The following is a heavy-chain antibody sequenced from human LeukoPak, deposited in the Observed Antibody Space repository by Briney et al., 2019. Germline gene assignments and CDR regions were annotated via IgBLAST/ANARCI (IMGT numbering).Heavy chain of an antibody. CDR1: GASINNYY. V-gene: IGHV4-4*07. J-gene: IGHJ3*02. D-gene: IGHD2-8*01. CDR3: AKTPGRKIASGVAFDI. CDR2: IYTSGST. Sequence: PSETLSLTCTVSGASINNYYWSWIRQPAGKGLEWIGRIYTSGSTNYNPSLKSRVSMSVDTSTNQFSLKLYSVTTADTAVYYCAKTPGRKIASGVAFDIWGQGTMVTVSS.